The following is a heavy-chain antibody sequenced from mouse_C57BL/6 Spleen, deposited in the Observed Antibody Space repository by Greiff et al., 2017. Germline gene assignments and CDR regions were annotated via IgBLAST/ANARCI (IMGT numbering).Heavy chain of an antibody. CDR1: GFTFSDYY. Sequence: EVKLMESGGGLVQPGGSLKLSCAASGFTFSDYYMYWVRQTPEKRLEWVAYISNGGGSTYYPDTVKGRFTISRDNAKNTLYLQMSRLKSEDTAMYYCARPFYVYAMDYWGQGTSVTVSS. CDR2: ISNGGGST. D-gene: IGHD1-1*01. CDR3: ARPFYVYAMDY. J-gene: IGHJ4*01. V-gene: IGHV5-12*01.